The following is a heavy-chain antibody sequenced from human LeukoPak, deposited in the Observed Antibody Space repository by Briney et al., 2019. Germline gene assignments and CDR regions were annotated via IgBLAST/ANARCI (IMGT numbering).Heavy chain of an antibody. CDR3: ARGLHRGYYFDY. D-gene: IGHD3-10*01. V-gene: IGHV4-34*01. CDR2: INHSGST. Sequence: SETLSLTCAVCGGSFSGYYWSWIRQPPGKGLEWIGEINHSGSTNYNPSLKSRVTISVDTSKNQFSLKLSSVTAADTAVYYCARGLHRGYYFDYWGQGTLVTVSS. CDR1: GGSFSGYY. J-gene: IGHJ4*02.